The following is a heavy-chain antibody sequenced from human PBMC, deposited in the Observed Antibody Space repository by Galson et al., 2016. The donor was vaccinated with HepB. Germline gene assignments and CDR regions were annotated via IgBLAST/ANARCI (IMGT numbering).Heavy chain of an antibody. V-gene: IGHV3-23*01. D-gene: IGHD3-10*01. CDR3: ANQLWFGDLFLSKSGVFDI. J-gene: IGHJ3*02. CDR1: GFTFSSYA. CDR2: ISGSGAST. Sequence: SLRLSCAASGFTFSSYAMRWVRQAPGKGLEWVSTISGSGASTYFADSVKGRFSISRENSKNTMYLQMNRLRPEDTAVYYCANQLWFGDLFLSKSGVFDILGQGTMVTVSS.